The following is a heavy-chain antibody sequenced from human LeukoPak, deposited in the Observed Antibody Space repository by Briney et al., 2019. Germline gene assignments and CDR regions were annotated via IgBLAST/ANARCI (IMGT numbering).Heavy chain of an antibody. Sequence: GGPLRLSCAASGFTFSSYEMNWVRQAPGKGLEWVSYISSSGSTIYYADSVKGRFTISRDNAKNSLYLQMSSLRAEDTAVYYCARGAYYFYYWGQGTLVTVSS. D-gene: IGHD3-16*01. CDR3: ARGAYYFYY. J-gene: IGHJ4*02. V-gene: IGHV3-48*03. CDR2: ISSSGSTI. CDR1: GFTFSSYE.